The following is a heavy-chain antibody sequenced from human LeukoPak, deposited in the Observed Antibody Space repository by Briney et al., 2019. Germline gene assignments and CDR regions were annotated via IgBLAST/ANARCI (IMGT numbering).Heavy chain of an antibody. D-gene: IGHD3-10*01. Sequence: GSLRLSCAASGFTFSRYAMSWVRQAPGKGLEWVSVISDDSSFTYYADSVKGRFTISRDNSKNTLYLQMNSLRAEDTALYYCAKHVGSGSGWDYFDYWGQGTLVTVSS. CDR1: GFTFSRYA. CDR3: AKHVGSGSGWDYFDY. V-gene: IGHV3-23*01. CDR2: ISDDSSFT. J-gene: IGHJ4*02.